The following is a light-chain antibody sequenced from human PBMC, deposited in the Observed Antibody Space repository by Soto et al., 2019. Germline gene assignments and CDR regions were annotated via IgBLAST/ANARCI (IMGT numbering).Light chain of an antibody. J-gene: IGLJ1*01. V-gene: IGLV2-14*01. CDR1: NSDIGGYNY. CDR3: CSYTSSSTLYV. CDR2: EVN. Sequence: QSVLTQPASVSGSPGQSITISCTGTNSDIGGYNYVSWYQQHPGKAPKVMIYEVNNRPSGVSNRFSGSKSGNTASLTISGLQAEDEADYYCCSYTSSSTLYVFGTGTKV.